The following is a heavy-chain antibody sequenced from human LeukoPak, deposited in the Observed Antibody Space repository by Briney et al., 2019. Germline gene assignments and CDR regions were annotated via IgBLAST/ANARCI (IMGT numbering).Heavy chain of an antibody. J-gene: IGHJ5*02. D-gene: IGHD3-22*01. CDR3: VRRSSDESSGYYDH. CDR1: GFNFSGHS. CDR2: ITSSSSYI. V-gene: IGHV3-21*04. Sequence: GGSLRLSCVASGFNFSGHSMNWVRQAPGKGLEWVSSITSSSSYIYYADSMKGRFTISRDNAKNSLYLQMNSLRAEDTAVYYCVRRSSDESSGYYDHWGQGTLVTVSS.